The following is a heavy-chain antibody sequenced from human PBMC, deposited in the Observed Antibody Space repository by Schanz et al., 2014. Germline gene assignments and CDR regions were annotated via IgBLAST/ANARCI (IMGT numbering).Heavy chain of an antibody. V-gene: IGHV3-43*01. J-gene: IGHJ4*02. CDR1: GFIFNDYT. Sequence: EVQLLESGGGLVQPGGSLRLSCAASGFIFNDYTMHWVRQAPGKGLEWVSLINWEGGSRYYSDSVKGRFTISRDNSKNSLYLQMNSLTTEDTAFYYCARDMARGYSYGSRGVDYWGQGTLVTVSS. D-gene: IGHD5-18*01. CDR2: INWEGGSR. CDR3: ARDMARGYSYGSRGVDY.